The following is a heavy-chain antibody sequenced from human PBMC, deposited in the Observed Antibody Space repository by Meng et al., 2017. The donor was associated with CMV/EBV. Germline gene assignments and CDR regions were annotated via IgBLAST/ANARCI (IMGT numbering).Heavy chain of an antibody. CDR2: INPSGGST. CDR3: ASTITYSIAAAGRNWFDP. D-gene: IGHD6-13*01. CDR1: GYTFTGYY. V-gene: IGHV1-46*01. Sequence: ASVKVSCKASGYTFTGYYMHWVRQAPGQGLEWMGWINPSGGSTSYAQKFQGRVTMTRDTSTSTVYMELSSLRSEDTAVYYCASTITYSIAAAGRNWFDPWGQGTLVTVS. J-gene: IGHJ5*02.